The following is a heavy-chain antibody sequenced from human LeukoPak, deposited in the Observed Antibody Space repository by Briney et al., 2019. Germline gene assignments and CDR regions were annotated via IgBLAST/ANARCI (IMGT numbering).Heavy chain of an antibody. CDR3: ARERRMVTYYYYGMDV. V-gene: IGHV3-30*03. CDR2: ISYDGSNK. CDR1: GFTFSSYG. Sequence: GGSLRLSCAASGFTFSSYGMHWVRQAPGKGLEWVAVISYDGSNKYYADSVKGRFTISRDNSKNTLYLQMNSLRAEDTAVYYCARERRMVTYYYYGMDVWGQGTTVTVSS. D-gene: IGHD2-21*02. J-gene: IGHJ6*02.